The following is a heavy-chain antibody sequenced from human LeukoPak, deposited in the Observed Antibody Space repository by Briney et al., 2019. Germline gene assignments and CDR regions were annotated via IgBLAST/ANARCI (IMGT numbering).Heavy chain of an antibody. CDR3: AKDRLAYCGGDCYWGRNDY. Sequence: GGSLRLSCAASGFTFSSYSMNWVRQAPGKGLEWVSSISSSSSYIYYADSVKGRFTISRDNAKNSLYLQMNSLRAEDTAVYYCAKDRLAYCGGDCYWGRNDYWGQGTLVTVSS. CDR1: GFTFSSYS. V-gene: IGHV3-21*04. J-gene: IGHJ4*02. D-gene: IGHD2-21*02. CDR2: ISSSSSYI.